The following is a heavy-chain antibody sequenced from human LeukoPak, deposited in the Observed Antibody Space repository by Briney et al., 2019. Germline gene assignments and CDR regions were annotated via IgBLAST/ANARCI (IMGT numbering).Heavy chain of an antibody. J-gene: IGHJ4*02. V-gene: IGHV1-69*01. CDR2: IIPIFGTA. CDR1: GGTFSSYA. CDR3: ARENYDYVWGSYRSLYYFDY. Sequence: SVKVSCKASGGTFSSYAISWVRQAPGQGLEWMGGIIPIFGTANYAQKFQGRVTITADESTSTAYMELSSPRSEDTAVYYCARENYDYVWGSYRSLYYFDYWGQGTLVTVSS. D-gene: IGHD3-16*02.